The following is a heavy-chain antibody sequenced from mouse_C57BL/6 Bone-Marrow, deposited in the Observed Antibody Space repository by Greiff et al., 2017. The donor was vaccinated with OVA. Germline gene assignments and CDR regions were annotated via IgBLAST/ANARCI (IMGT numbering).Heavy chain of an antibody. Sequence: EVQRVESGGGLVKPGGSLKLSCAASGFTFSSYAMSWVRQTPEKRLEWVATISDGGSYTYYPDNVKGRFTISRDNAKNNLYLQMSHLKSEDTAMYYCARVGLLRNYAMDYWGQGTSVTVSS. CDR1: GFTFSSYA. D-gene: IGHD2-3*01. J-gene: IGHJ4*01. CDR2: ISDGGSYT. CDR3: ARVGLLRNYAMDY. V-gene: IGHV5-4*01.